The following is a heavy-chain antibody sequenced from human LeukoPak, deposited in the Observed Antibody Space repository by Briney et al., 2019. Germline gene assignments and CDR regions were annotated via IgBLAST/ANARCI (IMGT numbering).Heavy chain of an antibody. V-gene: IGHV4-39*07. D-gene: IGHD2-2*01. J-gene: IGHJ6*03. CDR3: ARVGEYCSSTSCHAILDYYYYMDV. Sequence: SETLSLTCTVSGGSISSSNFYWGWIRQPPGKGLEWIGSIYYSGSTYYNPSLKSRVTFSVDTSKNQFSLKLSSVTAADTAVYYCARVGEYCSSTSCHAILDYYYYMDVWGKGTTVTVSS. CDR1: GGSISSSNFY. CDR2: IYYSGST.